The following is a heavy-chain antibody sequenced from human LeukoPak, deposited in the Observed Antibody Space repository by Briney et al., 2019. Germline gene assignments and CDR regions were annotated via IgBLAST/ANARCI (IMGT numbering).Heavy chain of an antibody. CDR3: AKDFSGVWPPAD. D-gene: IGHD6-25*01. J-gene: IGHJ4*02. CDR1: GFAFSGFG. CDR2: ISYDGNTK. Sequence: PGGSLRLSCAASGFAFSGFGMHWVRQAPGKGLEWVTFISYDGNTKYYVDSVKGRFTIFRDNSKNTVYLQMNSLRTEDTAVYYCAKDFSGVWPPADWGQGTLVTVSS. V-gene: IGHV3-30*02.